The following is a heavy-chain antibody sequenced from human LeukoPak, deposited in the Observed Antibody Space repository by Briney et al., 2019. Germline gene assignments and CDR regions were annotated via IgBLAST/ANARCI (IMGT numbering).Heavy chain of an antibody. CDR2: IYYSGST. V-gene: IGHV4-59*01. CDR3: RAVAGRGLEDY. Sequence: SETLSLTCTVSGGSISSYYWSWIRQPPGKGLEWIGYIYYSGSTNYNPSLKSRVTISVGTSKNQFSLKLSSVTAADTAVYYCRAVAGRGLEDYWGQGTLVTVSS. J-gene: IGHJ4*02. D-gene: IGHD6-19*01. CDR1: GGSISSYY.